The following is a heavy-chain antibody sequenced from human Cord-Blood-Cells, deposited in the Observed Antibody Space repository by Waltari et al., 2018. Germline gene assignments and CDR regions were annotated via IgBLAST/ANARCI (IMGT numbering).Heavy chain of an antibody. D-gene: IGHD6-13*01. CDR1: GYTFTGYY. CDR2: IHPNSGCT. CDR3: ARDGSVAAAGTGGLFDP. Sequence: QVQLVQSGAEVKKPGASVKVSCKASGYTFTGYYMHWVRQAPGQGLEWMGWIHPNSGCTNYAQKSQGCVTMTRDTSISTGYMELSRLRSDDTAVYYCARDGSVAAAGTGGLFDPWGQGTLFTVAS. J-gene: IGHJ5*02. V-gene: IGHV1-2*04.